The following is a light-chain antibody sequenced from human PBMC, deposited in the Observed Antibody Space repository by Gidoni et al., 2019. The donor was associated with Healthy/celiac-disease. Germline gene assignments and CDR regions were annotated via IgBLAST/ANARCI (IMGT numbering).Light chain of an antibody. CDR1: QSVSSY. CDR2: DAS. CDR3: QQRSNWPPYT. J-gene: IGKJ2*01. Sequence: EIVLTPSPATLSLSPGERATLSCRASQSVSSYLAWYQQKPGQAPRLLIYDASNRATGIPARFSGSGSGTDVTLTISSLEPEDFVVYYCQQRSNWPPYTFGQGTKLEIK. V-gene: IGKV3-11*01.